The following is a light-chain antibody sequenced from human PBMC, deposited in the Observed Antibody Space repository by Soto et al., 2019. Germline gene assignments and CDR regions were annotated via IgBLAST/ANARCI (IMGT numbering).Light chain of an antibody. Sequence: QSVLTQPASVSGSPGRSITISCTGTSSDVGTYNLVSWYQQHPGKAPKLMIYEGSKRPSGVSNRFSGSKSGNTASLTISGLQAEDEADYYCCSYAGTGTFYVFGTGTKVTVL. CDR1: SSDVGTYNL. CDR2: EGS. V-gene: IGLV2-23*01. CDR3: CSYAGTGTFYV. J-gene: IGLJ1*01.